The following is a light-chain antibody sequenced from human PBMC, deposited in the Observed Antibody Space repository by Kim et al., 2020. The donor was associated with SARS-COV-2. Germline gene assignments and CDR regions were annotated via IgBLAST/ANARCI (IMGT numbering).Light chain of an antibody. J-gene: IGLJ3*02. CDR1: SSDIGTYNF. CDR2: AVS. Sequence: QSALTQPASVSGSPGQSITISCTGTSSDIGTYNFVSWYQQHPGKAPKLMIYAVSKRPSGISNRFSGSKSGNTASLTISGLQADDEADYYCSSYTRSSSFRFGGGTQLTVL. V-gene: IGLV2-14*03. CDR3: SSYTRSSSFR.